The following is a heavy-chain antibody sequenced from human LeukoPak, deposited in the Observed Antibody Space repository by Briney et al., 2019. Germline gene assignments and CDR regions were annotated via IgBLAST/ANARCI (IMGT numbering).Heavy chain of an antibody. Sequence: PSETLSLTCTVSGGSISSYYWSWVRQAPGKGLEWVSAISASGGSTYYADSVKGRFTISRDNSKNTLYLQMNSLRAEDTAVYYCAKVSNIWGQGTMVTVSS. CDR1: GGSISSYY. CDR2: ISASGGST. CDR3: AKVSNI. J-gene: IGHJ3*02. V-gene: IGHV3-23*01.